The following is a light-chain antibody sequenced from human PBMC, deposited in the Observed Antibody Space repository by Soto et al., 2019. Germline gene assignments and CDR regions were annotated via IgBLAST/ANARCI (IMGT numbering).Light chain of an antibody. V-gene: IGKV3-11*01. J-gene: IGKJ2*01. CDR1: QSVSTF. Sequence: EVVLTQSPATLSLSPGERATLSCRASQSVSTFLAWYQQKPGQAPRLLIYDASKRATGIPARFSGSGSGTDFTLSISSLEPEDFAVYYCQQRSNWPPTFGQGTKLEIK. CDR2: DAS. CDR3: QQRSNWPPT.